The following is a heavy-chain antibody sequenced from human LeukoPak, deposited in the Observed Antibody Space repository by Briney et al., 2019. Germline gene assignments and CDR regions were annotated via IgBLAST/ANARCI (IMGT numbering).Heavy chain of an antibody. CDR1: GGSISSHY. D-gene: IGHD5-24*01. CDR2: IYCSGST. V-gene: IGHV4-59*11. CDR3: ARGPGMATIKD. Sequence: SETLSLTCTVSGGSISSHYWGWIRQPPGKGLESIGNIYCSGSTNYNPSLKSRVTISIDTSKNQFSLNLSSVTAADTAVYYCARGPGMATIKDWGQGILVTVSS. J-gene: IGHJ4*02.